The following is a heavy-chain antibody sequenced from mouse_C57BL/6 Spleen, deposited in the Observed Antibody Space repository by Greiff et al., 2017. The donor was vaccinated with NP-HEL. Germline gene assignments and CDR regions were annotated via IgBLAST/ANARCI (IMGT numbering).Heavy chain of an antibody. CDR3: ARGPGLGLYYYAMDY. CDR2: IYPRDGST. CDR1: GYTFTDHT. J-gene: IGHJ4*01. D-gene: IGHD4-1*01. Sequence: QVQLQQSDAELVKPGASVKISCKVSGYTFTDHTIHWMKQRPEQGLEWIGYIYPRDGSTKYNEKFKGKATLTADKSSSTAYMQLNSLTSEDSAVYFCARGPGLGLYYYAMDYWGQGTSVTVSS. V-gene: IGHV1-78*01.